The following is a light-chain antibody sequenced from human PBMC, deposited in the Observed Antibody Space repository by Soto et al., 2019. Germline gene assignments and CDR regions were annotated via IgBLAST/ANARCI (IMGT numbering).Light chain of an antibody. CDR3: LQDYSFPLT. Sequence: AIQMTQSPSSLSASVGDRVTITYRASQGSRNDVGWYQQKQGKAPKILIYAVSSLQSGVPSRFRGSGSGTDFILPISRLQPEDFETYYCLQDYSFPLTFGGGTKVDIK. V-gene: IGKV1-6*01. CDR1: QGSRND. J-gene: IGKJ4*01. CDR2: AVS.